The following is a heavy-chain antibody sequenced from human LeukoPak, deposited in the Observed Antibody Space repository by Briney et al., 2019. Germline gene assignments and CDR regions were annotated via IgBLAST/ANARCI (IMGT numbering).Heavy chain of an antibody. CDR1: GYTFTGYY. CDR2: INPNSGGT. J-gene: IGHJ5*02. CDR3: ARARMRPTGREFDP. V-gene: IGHV1-2*04. Sequence: ASVKVSCKASGYTFTGYYMHWVRQAPGQGLEWMGWINPNSGGTNYAQKFQGWVTMTRDTSISTAYMELIRLTSDDTAVYYCARARMRPTGREFDPWGQGTLVTVSS. D-gene: IGHD3-10*01.